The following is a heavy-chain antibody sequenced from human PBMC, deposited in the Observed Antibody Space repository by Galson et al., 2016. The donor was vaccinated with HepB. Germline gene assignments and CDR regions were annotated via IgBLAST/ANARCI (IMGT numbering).Heavy chain of an antibody. CDR3: ARDDSTASSAIPIPFDY. Sequence: SVKVSCKASGYTFTNYAVNWVRQAPGQGLEWMGWINTHTGNPRYAQGLTGRFVLSLDTSLTTAYLQISSLKAEDTAIYYCARDDSTASSAIPIPFDYWGQGTLVTVSS. J-gene: IGHJ4*02. CDR1: GYTFTNYA. V-gene: IGHV7-4-1*02. D-gene: IGHD2-2*01. CDR2: INTHTGNP.